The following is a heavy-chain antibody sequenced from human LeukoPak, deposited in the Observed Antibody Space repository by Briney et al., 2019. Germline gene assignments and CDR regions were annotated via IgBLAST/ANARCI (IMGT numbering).Heavy chain of an antibody. Sequence: SETLPLTCTVTGGSISSYYWSWIRQPPGKGLEWIGYIYYSGSTNYNPSLKSRVTISVDTSKNQFSLKLSSVTAADTAVYYCAGREYSSSSRYWYFDLWGRGTLVTVSS. V-gene: IGHV4-59*08. CDR1: GGSISSYY. CDR3: AGREYSSSSRYWYFDL. CDR2: IYYSGST. J-gene: IGHJ2*01. D-gene: IGHD6-6*01.